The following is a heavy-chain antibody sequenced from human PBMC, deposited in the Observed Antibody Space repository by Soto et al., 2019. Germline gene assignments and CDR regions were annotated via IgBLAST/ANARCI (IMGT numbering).Heavy chain of an antibody. CDR2: INQDGSAK. CDR1: GFTFSSYW. Sequence: EVQLVESGGGLVQPGWSLRLSCAASGFTFSSYWMNWVRQAPGKGLEWVANINQDGSAKYYVDSVKGRFTISRDNAKNSVYLQMDSLRAEDTALYYCMGSDFDYWGQGTLVTVSS. CDR3: MGSDFDY. J-gene: IGHJ4*02. D-gene: IGHD3-10*01. V-gene: IGHV3-7*01.